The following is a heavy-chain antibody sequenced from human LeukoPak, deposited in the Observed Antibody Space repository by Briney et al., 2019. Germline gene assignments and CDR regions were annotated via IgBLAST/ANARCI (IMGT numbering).Heavy chain of an antibody. CDR1: GFIFTTYT. J-gene: IGHJ4*02. CDR2: VNGNGDTT. D-gene: IGHD3-9*01. Sequence: PGGSLRLSCSAPGFIFTTYTMYWVRQAPGKGLEFVSVVNGNGDTTYYTDSVKGRFTISRDNSKNTLYLQMSSLRAEDTAVYYCVGDQVDDTGYLRWGQGTRVTVSA. CDR3: VGDQVDDTGYLR. V-gene: IGHV3-64D*06.